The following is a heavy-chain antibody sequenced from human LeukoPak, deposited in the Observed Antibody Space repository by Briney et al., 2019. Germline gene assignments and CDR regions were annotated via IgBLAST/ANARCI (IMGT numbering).Heavy chain of an antibody. J-gene: IGHJ6*02. D-gene: IGHD6-13*01. V-gene: IGHV1-8*01. CDR2: MNPNSGST. CDR3: ARVGSSSWYVSFYYYYGMDV. CDR1: GYTFTSYD. Sequence: GASVKVSCKASGYTFTSYDINWVRQATGQGLEWTGWMNPNSGSTGYAQKFQGRVTMTRNTSISTAYMELSSLKSEDTAVYYCARVGSSSWYVSFYYYYGMDVWGQGTTVTVSS.